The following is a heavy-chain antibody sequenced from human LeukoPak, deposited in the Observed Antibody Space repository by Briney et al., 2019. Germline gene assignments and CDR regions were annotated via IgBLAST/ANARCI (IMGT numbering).Heavy chain of an antibody. CDR3: ARLRVIFWGFDI. Sequence: SETLSLTGAGYGGSFSGYYWSWIRQPPGKGLEWIGEINHSGSTNYNPSLKSRVTISVDTSKNQFSLKLSSVTDADTAVYYCARLRVIFWGFDIWGQGTMVTVSS. V-gene: IGHV4-34*01. D-gene: IGHD3-16*01. J-gene: IGHJ3*02. CDR2: INHSGST. CDR1: GGSFSGYY.